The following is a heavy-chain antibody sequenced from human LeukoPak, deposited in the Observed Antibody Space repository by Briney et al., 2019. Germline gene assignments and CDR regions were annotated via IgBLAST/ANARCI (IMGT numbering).Heavy chain of an antibody. V-gene: IGHV3-23*01. Sequence: PGGFLRLSCAASGFTFSSYAMSWVRQAPGKGLEWVSAISGSGGSTYYADSVKGRFTISRDNSKNTLYLQMNSLRAEDTAVYYCAKDRGSGYYSVDNWFDPWGQGTLVTVSS. CDR3: AKDRGSGYYSVDNWFDP. CDR2: ISGSGGST. CDR1: GFTFSSYA. J-gene: IGHJ5*02. D-gene: IGHD3-22*01.